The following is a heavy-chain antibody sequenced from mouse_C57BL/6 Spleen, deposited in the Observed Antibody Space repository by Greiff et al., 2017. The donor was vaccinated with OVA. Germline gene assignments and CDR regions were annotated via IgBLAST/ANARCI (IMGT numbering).Heavy chain of an antibody. D-gene: IGHD2-4*01. CDR3: ARWIHYDVWYFDV. V-gene: IGHV3-6*01. CDR2: ISYDGSN. CDR1: GYSITSGYY. J-gene: IGHJ1*03. Sequence: EVKLLESGPGLVKPSQSLSLTCSVTGYSITSGYYWNWIRQFPGNKLEWMGYISYDGSNNYNPSLKNRISITRDTSKNQFFLKLNSVTTEDTATYYCARWIHYDVWYFDVWGTGTTVTVSS.